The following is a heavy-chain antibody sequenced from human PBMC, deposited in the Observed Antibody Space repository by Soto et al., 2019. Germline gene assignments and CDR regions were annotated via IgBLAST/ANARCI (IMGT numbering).Heavy chain of an antibody. D-gene: IGHD3-3*01. Sequence: SETLSLTCAVYGGSFSGYYWSWIRQPPGKGLEWIGEINHSGSTNYNPALKSRVTISVDTSKNQFSLKLSSVTAADTAVYYCARVGVVRFLEWLPPYARNWFDPWGQGTLVTVSS. CDR3: ARVGVVRFLEWLPPYARNWFDP. CDR2: INHSGST. J-gene: IGHJ5*02. CDR1: GGSFSGYY. V-gene: IGHV4-34*01.